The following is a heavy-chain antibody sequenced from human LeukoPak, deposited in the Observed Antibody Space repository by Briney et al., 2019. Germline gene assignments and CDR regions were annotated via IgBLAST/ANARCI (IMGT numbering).Heavy chain of an antibody. D-gene: IGHD6-13*01. J-gene: IGHJ4*02. CDR1: GGSISSSSYY. Sequence: SETLSLTCTVSGGSISSSSYYWGWIRQPPGKGLEWIGSIYYSGSTYYNPSLKSRVTISVDTSKNQFSLKLSSVTAADTAVYYCARSAQLVWRVYFDYWGQGTLVTVSS. CDR2: IYYSGST. V-gene: IGHV4-39*07. CDR3: ARSAQLVWRVYFDY.